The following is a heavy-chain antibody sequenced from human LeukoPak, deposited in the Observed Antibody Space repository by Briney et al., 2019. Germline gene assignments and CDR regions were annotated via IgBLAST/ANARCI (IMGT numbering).Heavy chain of an antibody. D-gene: IGHD2-2*01. CDR3: ARSGYCSSTSCQSVGRYFDY. Sequence: SVKVSCKASGGTFSSYAISWVRQAPGQGLEWMGRIIPILGIANYAQKFQGRVTITADKSTSTAYMELSSLRSEDTAVYYCARSGYCSSTSCQSVGRYFDYWGQGTLVTVSS. J-gene: IGHJ4*02. V-gene: IGHV1-69*04. CDR1: GGTFSSYA. CDR2: IIPILGIA.